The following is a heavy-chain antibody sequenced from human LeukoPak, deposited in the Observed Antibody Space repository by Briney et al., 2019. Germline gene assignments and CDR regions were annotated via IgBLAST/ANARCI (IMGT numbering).Heavy chain of an antibody. CDR1: GFTFSGSG. J-gene: IGHJ4*02. V-gene: IGHV3-30*02. Sequence: PGGSLRLSCAASGFTFSGSGMHWVRQAPGKGLEWVTFIRYDGSNKYYTDSVKGRFTISRDNSKNSLYLQMNSLRAEDTAVYYCARDPPMYYDILTGYPADYWGQGTLVTVSS. CDR3: ARDPPMYYDILTGYPADY. CDR2: IRYDGSNK. D-gene: IGHD3-9*01.